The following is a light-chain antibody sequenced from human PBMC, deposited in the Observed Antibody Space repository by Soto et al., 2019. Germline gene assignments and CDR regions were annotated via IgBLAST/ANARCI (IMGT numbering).Light chain of an antibody. CDR1: QGISDS. CDR2: AAS. V-gene: IGKV1-9*01. CDR3: QQLNSFPYT. Sequence: IQLTQSPSSLSASVGDRVTITCRASQGISDSLAWYQQKPGKAPNLLIYAASTLQSGVPSRFSGSGSGTDFTLTINSLQPEDSSTYFCQQLNSFPYTFGQGTKLEI. J-gene: IGKJ2*01.